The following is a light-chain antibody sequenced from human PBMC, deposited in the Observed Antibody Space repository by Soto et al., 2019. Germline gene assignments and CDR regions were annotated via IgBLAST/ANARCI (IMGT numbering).Light chain of an antibody. V-gene: IGKV1-39*01. CDR2: GAS. J-gene: IGKJ1*01. Sequence: DIQVTQSPSSLSASVVDRVTIACGASQSVRSHLNWFQQKPGKAPDLLIYGASTLQFGVPSRFSGSGSGTDFTLTISSLQPEDFATYYCQQSYSTPRTFGQGTKVDIK. CDR1: QSVRSH. CDR3: QQSYSTPRT.